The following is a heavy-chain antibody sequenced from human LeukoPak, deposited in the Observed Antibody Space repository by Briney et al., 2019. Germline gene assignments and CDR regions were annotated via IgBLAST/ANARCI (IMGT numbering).Heavy chain of an antibody. V-gene: IGHV1-46*01. CDR2: INPSGGST. J-gene: IGHJ4*02. CDR3: ARGGSYCSSTSCPHNGLDFDY. CDR1: GYTFTSYY. D-gene: IGHD2-2*01. Sequence: APVKVSCKASGYTFTSYYMHWVRQAPGQGLEWMGIINPSGGSTSYAQKFQGRVTMTRDMSTSTVYIELSSLRSEDTAVYYCARGGSYCSSTSCPHNGLDFDYWGQGTLVTVSS.